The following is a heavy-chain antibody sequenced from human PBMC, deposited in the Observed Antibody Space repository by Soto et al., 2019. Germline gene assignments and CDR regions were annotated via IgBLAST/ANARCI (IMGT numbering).Heavy chain of an antibody. J-gene: IGHJ3*02. CDR2: IIPIFGTA. CDR3: ARPYGSGSYSAFDI. V-gene: IGHV1-69*13. D-gene: IGHD3-10*01. CDR1: GGTFSGYA. Sequence: ASVKVSCKASGGTFSGYAISWVRQAPGQGLEWMGGIIPIFGTANYAQKFQGRVTITADESTSTAYMELSSLRSEDTAVYYCARPYGSGSYSAFDIWGQGTMVTVSS.